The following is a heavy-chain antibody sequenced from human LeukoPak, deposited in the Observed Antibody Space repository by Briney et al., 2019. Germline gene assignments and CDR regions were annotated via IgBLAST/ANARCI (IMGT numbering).Heavy chain of an antibody. Sequence: GGSLRLSCAASGFNFANHAMSWVRQAPGKGLEWVAVISKDGSDKYYPGSVRGRFTISRDNSKNTIYLQMASLRAEDTAIYYCARDYWWNYDYWGQGTLVTVSS. V-gene: IGHV3-30-3*01. J-gene: IGHJ4*02. CDR3: ARDYWWNYDY. CDR2: ISKDGSDK. CDR1: GFNFANHA. D-gene: IGHD1-7*01.